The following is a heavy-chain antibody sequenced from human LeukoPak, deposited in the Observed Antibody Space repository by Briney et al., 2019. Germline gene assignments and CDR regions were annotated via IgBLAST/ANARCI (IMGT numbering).Heavy chain of an antibody. Sequence: PGGSLRLSCAASGFTFSSYAMSWVRQAPGKGLEWVSAISGSGGSTYYADSVKGRFPISRDNSKNTLYLQMNSLRAEDTAVYYCAKDPRLLWFGELLEYYFDYWGQGTLVTVSS. V-gene: IGHV3-23*01. D-gene: IGHD3-10*01. CDR3: AKDPRLLWFGELLEYYFDY. CDR2: ISGSGGST. CDR1: GFTFSSYA. J-gene: IGHJ4*02.